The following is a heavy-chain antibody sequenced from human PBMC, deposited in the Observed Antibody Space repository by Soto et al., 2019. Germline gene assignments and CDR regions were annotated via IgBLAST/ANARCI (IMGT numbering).Heavy chain of an antibody. CDR1: GGSISSYY. Sequence: SETLSLTCTVSGGSISSYYWSWIRQPPGKGLEWIGYIYYSGSTNYNPSLKSRVTISVDTSKNQFSLKLSSVTAADTAVYYCARPLDYGDHVVRHAFDIWGQATIVTVSS. D-gene: IGHD4-17*01. J-gene: IGHJ3*02. CDR2: IYYSGST. V-gene: IGHV4-59*08. CDR3: ARPLDYGDHVVRHAFDI.